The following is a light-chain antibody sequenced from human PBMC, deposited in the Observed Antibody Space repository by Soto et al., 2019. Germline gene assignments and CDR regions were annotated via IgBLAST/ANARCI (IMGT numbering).Light chain of an antibody. V-gene: IGLV2-14*01. Sequence: QSALTKPASVSGSPGQSITISCTGTSTDVGGSEYVSWYQQHPSKAPKLIISAVSNRPSGVPNRFSASKSGNTASLTISVLQAEDEADDFCASVSCTTATTVVVGGGTKLTVL. CDR3: ASVSCTTATTVV. CDR1: STDVGGSEY. CDR2: AVS. J-gene: IGLJ3*02.